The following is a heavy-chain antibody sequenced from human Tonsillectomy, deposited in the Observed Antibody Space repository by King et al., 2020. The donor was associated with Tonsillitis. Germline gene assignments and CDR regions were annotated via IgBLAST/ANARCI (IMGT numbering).Heavy chain of an antibody. CDR2: ISYDGSKK. CDR3: ARESRYCSATSCYGMDV. CDR1: GFPFSTYA. Sequence: VQLVESGGGVVQPGRSRRLSCAASGFPFSTYAMHWVRQAPGKGPEWGAVISYDGSKKYYADSVKGRFTISRDNSQNTLSLQMNSLGGDDTAVYHCARESRYCSATSCYGMDVWGQGTPVTVSS. J-gene: IGHJ6*02. D-gene: IGHD2-2*01. V-gene: IGHV3-30*04.